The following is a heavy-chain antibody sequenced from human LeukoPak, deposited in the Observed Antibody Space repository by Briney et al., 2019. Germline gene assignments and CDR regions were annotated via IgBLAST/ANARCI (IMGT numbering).Heavy chain of an antibody. Sequence: PGRSLRLSCVTTGFTFSKYGMHWVRQAPGKGLEWVAVISYDGNNKYYADSVKGRFTISRDNSKNTLYLQMNSLRAEDTAVYYCAKESGYSGYALNYWGQGTLVTVSS. CDR1: GFTFSKYG. D-gene: IGHD5-12*01. CDR3: AKESGYSGYALNY. V-gene: IGHV3-30*18. J-gene: IGHJ4*02. CDR2: ISYDGNNK.